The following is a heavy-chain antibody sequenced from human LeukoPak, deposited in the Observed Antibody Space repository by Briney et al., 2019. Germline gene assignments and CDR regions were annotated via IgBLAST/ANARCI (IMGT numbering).Heavy chain of an antibody. V-gene: IGHV3-23*01. CDR3: AKDRGAPYYYYYMDV. Sequence: PGGSLRLSCTASGFTFSNYAMSWVRQAPGKELEWVSAISFSGGSTYYADSVKGRFTISRDSSKNTLYLQMNSLRAEDTAVYYRAKDRGAPYYYYYMDVWGKGTTVTVSS. CDR2: ISFSGGST. CDR1: GFTFSNYA. J-gene: IGHJ6*03. D-gene: IGHD3-10*01.